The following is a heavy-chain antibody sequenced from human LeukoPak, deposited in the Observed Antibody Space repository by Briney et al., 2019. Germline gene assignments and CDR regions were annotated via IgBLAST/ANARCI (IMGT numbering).Heavy chain of an antibody. J-gene: IGHJ4*02. V-gene: IGHV3-23*01. CDR1: GFTFSSYA. D-gene: IGHD6-19*01. Sequence: GGSLRLSCAASGFTFSSYAMNWVRQAPGKGLEWVSIISGSGDNTYYTDSVKGRFTISRDDSKSIAYLQMNSLKTEDTAVYYCTRVSSGWYPFDYWGQGTLVTVSS. CDR2: ISGSGDNT. CDR3: TRVSSGWYPFDY.